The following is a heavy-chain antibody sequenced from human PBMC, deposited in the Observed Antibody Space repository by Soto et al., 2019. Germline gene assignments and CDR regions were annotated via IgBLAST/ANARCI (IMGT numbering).Heavy chain of an antibody. CDR3: ARVGLELVWFDP. J-gene: IGHJ5*02. CDR1: GFTVSSNY. V-gene: IGHV3-53*01. D-gene: IGHD1-7*01. Sequence: GGSLRLSCAASGFTVSSNYMSWVRQAPGKGLEWVSVIYSGGSTYYADSVKGRFTISRDNSKNTLYLQMNSLRAEDTAVYYCARVGLELVWFDPWGQGTLVTVSS. CDR2: IYSGGST.